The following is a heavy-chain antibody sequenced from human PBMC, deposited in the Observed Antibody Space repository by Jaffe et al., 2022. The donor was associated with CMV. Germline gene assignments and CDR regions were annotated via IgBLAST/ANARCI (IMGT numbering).Heavy chain of an antibody. D-gene: IGHD5-18*01. CDR1: GGSISSYY. CDR3: AGSPPPPSGYSYGSGWFDP. Sequence: QVQLQESGPGLVKPSETLSLTCTVSGGSISSYYWSWIRQPPGKGLEWIGYIYYSGSTNYNPSLKSRVTISVDTSKNQFSLKLSSVTAADTAVYYCAGSPPPPSGYSYGSGWFDPWGQGTLVTVSS. J-gene: IGHJ5*02. V-gene: IGHV4-59*01. CDR2: IYYSGST.